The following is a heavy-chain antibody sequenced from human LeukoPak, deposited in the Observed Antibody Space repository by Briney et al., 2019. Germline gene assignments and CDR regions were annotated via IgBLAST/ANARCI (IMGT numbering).Heavy chain of an antibody. J-gene: IGHJ4*02. V-gene: IGHV3-30-3*01. D-gene: IGHD5-24*01. Sequence: GGSLRLSCAASGFTFSSYAMHWVRQAPGKGLEWVAVISYDGSNKYYADSVKGRFTISRDNSKNSVYLEMSSLRAEDTAMYYCVRNRGWLQFDNWGQGTLVTVSS. CDR2: ISYDGSNK. CDR3: VRNRGWLQFDN. CDR1: GFTFSSYA.